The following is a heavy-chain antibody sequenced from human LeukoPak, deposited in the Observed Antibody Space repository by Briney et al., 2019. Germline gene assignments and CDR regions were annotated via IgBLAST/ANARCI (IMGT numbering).Heavy chain of an antibody. CDR1: GYTFTGYY. CDR3: ARVQGGTWMQLWSTETFFDY. V-gene: IGHV1-2*02. CDR2: INPNSGGT. D-gene: IGHD5-18*01. J-gene: IGHJ4*02. Sequence: ASVKVSCKASGYTFTGYYMHWVRQAPGQGLEWMGWINPNSGGTNYAQKFQGRVTMTRDTSISTAYMELSRLRSDDTAVYYCARVQGGTWMQLWSTETFFDYWGQGTLVTVSS.